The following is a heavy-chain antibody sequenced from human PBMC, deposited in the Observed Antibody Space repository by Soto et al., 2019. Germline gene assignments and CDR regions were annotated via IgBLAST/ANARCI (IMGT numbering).Heavy chain of an antibody. V-gene: IGHV3-48*02. CDR2: ISSSSSTI. CDR3: ARGKDSSSYYWYFDL. Sequence: GGSLRLSCAASGFTFSSYSMNWVRQAPGKGLEWVSYISSSSSTIYYADSVKGRFTISRDNAKNSLYLQMNSLRDEDTAVYYCARGKDSSSYYWYFDLWGRGTLVTVSS. CDR1: GFTFSSYS. J-gene: IGHJ2*01. D-gene: IGHD6-6*01.